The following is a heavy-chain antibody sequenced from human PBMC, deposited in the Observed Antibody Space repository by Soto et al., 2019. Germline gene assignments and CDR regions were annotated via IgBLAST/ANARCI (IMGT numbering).Heavy chain of an antibody. D-gene: IGHD6-19*01. J-gene: IGHJ2*01. Sequence: PGGSLRLSCAASVFTFSSYSMNWVRQAPGKGLEWVSSISSSSSYIYYADSVKGRFTISRDNAKNSLYLQMNSLRAEDTAVYYCARKGGYSSGWVPYWYFDLWGRGTLVTVSS. CDR3: ARKGGYSSGWVPYWYFDL. CDR2: ISSSSSYI. V-gene: IGHV3-21*01. CDR1: VFTFSSYS.